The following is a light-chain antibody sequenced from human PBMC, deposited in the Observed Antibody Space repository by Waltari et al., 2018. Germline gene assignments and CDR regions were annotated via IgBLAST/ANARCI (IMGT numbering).Light chain of an antibody. Sequence: DVVMTQSPLSLPVTLGQPAPTSSKPTQSLVHRDGNTYLNWFQQRPGQSPRCLIYKVSDRDSGVPDRFSGSGSGTDFTLKISRVEAEDVGVYYCMQGTHWPPTFGRGTRLEIQ. J-gene: IGKJ5*01. CDR2: KVS. CDR1: QSLVHRDGNTY. V-gene: IGKV2-30*02. CDR3: MQGTHWPPT.